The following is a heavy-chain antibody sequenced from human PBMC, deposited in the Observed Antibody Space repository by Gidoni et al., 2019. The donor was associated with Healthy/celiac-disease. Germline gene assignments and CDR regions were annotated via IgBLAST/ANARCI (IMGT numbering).Heavy chain of an antibody. J-gene: IGHJ6*02. CDR2: VSASQGNT. V-gene: IGHV1-18*01. CDR1: GSTFTSYG. D-gene: IGHD6-13*01. CDR3: ASIAAPYYYGMDV. Sequence: QVQLVQSGAEVKKPGASVKVSCKASGSTFTSYGISWVRPAPGQGLEWLGWVSASQGNTNSAQKLQGRFHMTTDTSTRTAYMELRSLRSDGTAVYYCASIAAPYYYGMDVWGQGTTVTVSS.